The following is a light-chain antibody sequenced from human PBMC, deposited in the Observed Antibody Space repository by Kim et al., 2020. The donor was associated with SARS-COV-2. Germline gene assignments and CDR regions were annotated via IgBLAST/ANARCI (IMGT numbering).Light chain of an antibody. CDR3: QQSFTTPLT. J-gene: IGKJ5*01. V-gene: IGKV1-39*01. CDR1: QTIGKS. Sequence: DIQMTQSPSQLSASIGDTVTMTCRASQTIGKSVNWHQQKPGRAPNIVIFDASSLETGVPSRFSGSVSGVDFTLTISSLQPDDLGTYYCQQSFTTPLTFGQGTRLEIK. CDR2: DAS.